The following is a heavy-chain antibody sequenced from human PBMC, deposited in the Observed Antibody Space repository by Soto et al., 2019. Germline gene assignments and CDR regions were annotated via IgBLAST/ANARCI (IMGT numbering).Heavy chain of an antibody. Sequence: QVQLVQSGAEVKKPGASVKVSCKASGYIFTGYYMHWVRQAPGQGLEWMGWINPNSGDTNYAQKFQGWVTMTRDTSISTGYMELSTLTFDDTAVDYCARGSRIAVAGNPLSDYWGQGTLVTVSS. D-gene: IGHD6-19*01. CDR1: GYIFTGYY. J-gene: IGHJ4*02. CDR2: INPNSGDT. V-gene: IGHV1-2*04. CDR3: ARGSRIAVAGNPLSDY.